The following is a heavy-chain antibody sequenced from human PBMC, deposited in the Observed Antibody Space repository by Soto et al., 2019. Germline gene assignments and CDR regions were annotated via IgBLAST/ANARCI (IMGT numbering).Heavy chain of an antibody. Sequence: QVQLQESGPGLVKPSGTLSLTCAVSGGSFTSNNWWTWVRQPPGQGLEWIGEIYRTGSINYNPSLKSRVTISLDKSEKQISLKVTSLTAADTAVYYCASRDPGTSVDYWGQGTLVTVSS. CDR3: ASRDPGTSVDY. CDR1: GGSFTSNNW. J-gene: IGHJ4*02. D-gene: IGHD1-7*01. V-gene: IGHV4-4*02. CDR2: IYRTGSI.